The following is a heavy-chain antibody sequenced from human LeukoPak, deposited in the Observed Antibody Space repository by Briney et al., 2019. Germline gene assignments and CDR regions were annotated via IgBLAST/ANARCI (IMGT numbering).Heavy chain of an antibody. Sequence: SQTLSLTCTVSGGSISSGGYHWSWIRQHPGKGLEWIGYIYYSGSTYYNPSLKSRVTISVDTSKNQFSLKLSSVTAADTAVYYCARGELAYGSGSSMDVWGQGTTVTVSS. D-gene: IGHD3-10*01. CDR3: ARGELAYGSGSSMDV. CDR1: GGSISSGGYH. CDR2: IYYSGST. V-gene: IGHV4-31*03. J-gene: IGHJ6*02.